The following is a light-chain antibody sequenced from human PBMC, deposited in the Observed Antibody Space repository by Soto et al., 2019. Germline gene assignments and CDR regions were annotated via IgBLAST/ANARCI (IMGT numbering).Light chain of an antibody. Sequence: EIVMTQSPATLSLSPGERATLSCRASQTVSSSLAWYQQKPGQAPRLLIYGASTRATGIPARFSGSGSGTEFTLTISSLQPDDFATYYCQQYNSYSRTFGQRAKVDI. CDR3: QQYNSYSRT. J-gene: IGKJ1*01. CDR2: GAS. V-gene: IGKV3-15*01. CDR1: QTVSSS.